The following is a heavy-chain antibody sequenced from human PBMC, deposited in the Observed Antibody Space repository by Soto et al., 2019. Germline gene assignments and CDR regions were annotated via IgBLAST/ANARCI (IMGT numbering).Heavy chain of an antibody. Sequence: QVQLVQSGAEVKRPGSSVKVSCKASGGTFSSYPISWVRQAPGQGLEWMGGTNGNLGTGNYAQKFRGRLTIPTDISTTTAYMELSSLTSEDTAVYYCARRDSHGFFRYFDNWGQGTLVTVS. CDR1: GGTFSSYP. V-gene: IGHV1-69*06. J-gene: IGHJ4*02. D-gene: IGHD3-10*01. CDR3: ARRDSHGFFRYFDN. CDR2: TNGNLGTG.